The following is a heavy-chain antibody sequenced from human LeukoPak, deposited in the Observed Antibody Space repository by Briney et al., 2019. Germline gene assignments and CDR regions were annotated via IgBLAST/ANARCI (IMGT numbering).Heavy chain of an antibody. J-gene: IGHJ4*02. CDR2: ISGSGGST. Sequence: GGSLRLSCAASGFTFSSYAMSWVRQAPGKGLEWVSAISGSGGSTYYAVSVKGRFTISRDNSKNTLYLQMNSLRAEDTAVYYCASLPMVRGVTVWGQGTLVTVSS. CDR3: ASLPMVRGVTV. CDR1: GFTFSSYA. V-gene: IGHV3-23*01. D-gene: IGHD3-10*01.